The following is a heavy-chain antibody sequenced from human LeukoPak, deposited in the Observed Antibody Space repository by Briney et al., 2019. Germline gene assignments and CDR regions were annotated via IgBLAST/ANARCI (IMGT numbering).Heavy chain of an antibody. D-gene: IGHD3-3*01. CDR2: IYYIGST. J-gene: IGHJ6*02. Sequence: SETLSLTCTVSGGSISSYYWSWIRQPPGKGLKWMGYIYYIGSTNYNPSLKSRVTISVDTSKNQFSLKLSSVTAADTAVYYCARADYDFWSGYLGDYYYGMDVWGQGTTVTVSS. V-gene: IGHV4-59*01. CDR3: ARADYDFWSGYLGDYYYGMDV. CDR1: GGSISSYY.